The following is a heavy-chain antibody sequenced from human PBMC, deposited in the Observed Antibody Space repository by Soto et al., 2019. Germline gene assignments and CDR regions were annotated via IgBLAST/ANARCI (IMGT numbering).Heavy chain of an antibody. D-gene: IGHD3-22*01. Sequence: GGSLRLSCVASGFTFSSYWMHWVRQAPGKGLVWVSQINSEGTRSEHADSVKGRFTIPRDNAKNTLYLQMNDLRAEDTAVYYCARDYDSSGYHSTFWGQGALVTVSS. CDR2: INSEGTRS. CDR3: ARDYDSSGYHSTF. CDR1: GFTFSSYW. J-gene: IGHJ4*02. V-gene: IGHV3-74*01.